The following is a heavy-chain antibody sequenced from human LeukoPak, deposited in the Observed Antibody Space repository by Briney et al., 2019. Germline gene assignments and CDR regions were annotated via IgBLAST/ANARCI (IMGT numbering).Heavy chain of an antibody. V-gene: IGHV1-46*01. D-gene: IGHD3-10*01. CDR2: INPSGGST. J-gene: IGHJ6*03. CDR1: GYTFTSYY. Sequence: ASVKVSCKASGYTFTSYYIHWVRQPPGQGLEWMGLINPSGGSTNYAQKFQGRVTMTRDTSTSTAYMELSRLRSEDTAVYHCARGPRITLVRGGQWYYYMDVWGKGTTVTISS. CDR3: ARGPRITLVRGGQWYYYMDV.